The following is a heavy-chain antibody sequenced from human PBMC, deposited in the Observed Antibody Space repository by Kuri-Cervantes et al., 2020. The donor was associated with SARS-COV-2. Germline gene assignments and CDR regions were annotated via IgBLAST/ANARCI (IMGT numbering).Heavy chain of an antibody. V-gene: IGHV1-46*01. D-gene: IGHD3-10*01. J-gene: IGHJ4*02. CDR2: INPSGGST. CDR3: ARELYGLADY. CDR1: GYTFTSYY. Sequence: ASVKVSCKASGYTFTSYYMHWVRQAPGQGLEWMGIINPSGGSTSYAQKFQGRVTMTRDTSTNTVYLELNSLGFEDTAVYYCARELYGLADYWGQGTLVTVSS.